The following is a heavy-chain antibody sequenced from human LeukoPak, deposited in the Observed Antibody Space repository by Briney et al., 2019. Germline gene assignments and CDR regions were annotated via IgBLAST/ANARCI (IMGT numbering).Heavy chain of an antibody. CDR2: ISGSSGST. CDR3: PTGPSIVVVPAAIPTGFDY. J-gene: IGHJ4*02. Sequence: GGSLRLSCAASGFTFSSYAMSWVRQAPGKGLEWVSAISGSSGSTYYADSVKGRFTVSRDNSKNTLYLQMNSLRAEDTAVYYCPTGPSIVVVPAAIPTGFDYWGQGTLVTVSS. V-gene: IGHV3-23*01. D-gene: IGHD2-2*02. CDR1: GFTFSSYA.